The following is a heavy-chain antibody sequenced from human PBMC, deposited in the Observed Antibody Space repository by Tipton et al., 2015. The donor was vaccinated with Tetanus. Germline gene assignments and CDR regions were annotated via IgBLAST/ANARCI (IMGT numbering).Heavy chain of an antibody. CDR1: GYSISSGYY. D-gene: IGHD3-22*01. J-gene: IGHJ4*02. CDR2: IFHSGSP. Sequence: TLSLTCAVSGYSISSGYYWGWIRQPPGKGLEWIGSIFHSGSPYYNPSLKSRVTISVDTSKNQVSLSLSSVTAADTAVYYCARWGTYYYDSSGNYYFDYWGQGTLVTVSS. CDR3: ARWGTYYYDSSGNYYFDY. V-gene: IGHV4-38-2*01.